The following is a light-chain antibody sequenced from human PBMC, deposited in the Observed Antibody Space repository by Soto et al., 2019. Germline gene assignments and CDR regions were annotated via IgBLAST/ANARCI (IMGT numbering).Light chain of an antibody. CDR3: SSYTSSNTQI. J-gene: IGLJ2*01. CDR1: SSDVGGYNF. CDR2: EVS. V-gene: IGLV2-14*01. Sequence: QSALTQPASVSGSPGQSITISCTGTSSDVGGYNFVSWYQHHPGKAPKLMIFEVSNRPSGVSNRFSGSKSGNTASLTISGLQPEDESDYYCSSYTSSNTQIFGGGTKLTVL.